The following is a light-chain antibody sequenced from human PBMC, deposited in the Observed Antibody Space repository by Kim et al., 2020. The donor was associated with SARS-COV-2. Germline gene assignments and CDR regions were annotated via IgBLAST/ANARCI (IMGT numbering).Light chain of an antibody. CDR2: QDS. V-gene: IGLV3-1*01. CDR3: QAWDSSTEL. CDR1: KLGDKY. Sequence: SYELTQPPSVSVSPGQTASITCSGDKLGDKYACWYQQKPGQSPVLVIYQDSKRPSGIPERFSGSNSGNTATLTISGTQAMDEADYYSQAWDSSTELFGGG. J-gene: IGLJ3*02.